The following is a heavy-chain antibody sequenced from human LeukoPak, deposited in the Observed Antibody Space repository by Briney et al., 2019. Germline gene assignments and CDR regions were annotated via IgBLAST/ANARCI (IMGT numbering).Heavy chain of an antibody. V-gene: IGHV1-8*02. D-gene: IGHD2-21*01. J-gene: IGHJ5*02. CDR3: ARGSSVGVSP. Sequence: ASVKVSCKASGYTFTSYGISWVRQAPGQGLEWMGWMSPNSGNTGYAQKFQGRVTMTRNTSISTAYMELSSLRSEDTAVYYCARGSSVGVSPWGQGTLVTVSS. CDR2: MSPNSGNT. CDR1: GYTFTSYG.